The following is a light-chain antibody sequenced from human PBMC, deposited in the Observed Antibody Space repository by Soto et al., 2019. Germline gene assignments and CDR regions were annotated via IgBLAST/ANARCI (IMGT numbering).Light chain of an antibody. CDR1: QNINIY. CDR3: QPYDDLPFT. J-gene: IGKJ3*01. CDR2: GAS. V-gene: IGKV1-33*01. Sequence: DIQMTQSPSSLSASVGDRVTITCQASQNINIYLNWYQQSPGRAPKLLIYGASSLEKGVPSRFSGTGSGTHFTLTISSLQPEDIATYYCQPYDDLPFTFGPGTKVDIK.